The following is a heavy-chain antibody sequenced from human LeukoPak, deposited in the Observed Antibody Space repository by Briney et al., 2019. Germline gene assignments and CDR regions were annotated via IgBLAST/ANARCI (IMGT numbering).Heavy chain of an antibody. CDR3: ARDRYDSSSWYSHYYYYYGMDV. J-gene: IGHJ6*02. Sequence: PSETLSLTCTVSGYSISSGYYWGWIRQPPGKGLEWIGSIYHSGSTYYNPSLKSRVTISVDTSKNQFSLKLSSVTAADTAVYYCARDRYDSSSWYSHYYYYYGMDVWGQGTTVTVSS. V-gene: IGHV4-38-2*02. CDR2: IYHSGST. CDR1: GYSISSGYY. D-gene: IGHD6-13*01.